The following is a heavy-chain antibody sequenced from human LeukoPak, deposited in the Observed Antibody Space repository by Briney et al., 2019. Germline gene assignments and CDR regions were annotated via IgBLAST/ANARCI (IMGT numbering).Heavy chain of an antibody. CDR1: GFTFSNYG. V-gene: IGHV3-7*05. Sequence: GGSLRLSCAASGFTFSNYGMTWVRQAPGKGLERVANIKQDGSEKYYVDSVKGRFTISRDNAKNSLYLQMNSLRAEDMAVYYCARGHVWFDPWGQGTLVTVSS. J-gene: IGHJ5*02. CDR3: ARGHVWFDP. CDR2: IKQDGSEK.